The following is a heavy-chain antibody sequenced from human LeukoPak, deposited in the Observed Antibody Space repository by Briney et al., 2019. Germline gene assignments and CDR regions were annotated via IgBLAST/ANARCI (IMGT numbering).Heavy chain of an antibody. J-gene: IGHJ4*02. D-gene: IGHD3-10*01. CDR2: INHSGST. V-gene: IGHV4-34*01. CDR1: GGSFSGYY. Sequence: SETLSLTCAVYGGSFSGYYWSWIRQPPGKGLEWIGEINHSGSTDYNPSLKSRVTISVDTSNNQFSPNLNSVTAADTAVYFCARGLSGSLYFDYWGQGVLVTVSS. CDR3: ARGLSGSLYFDY.